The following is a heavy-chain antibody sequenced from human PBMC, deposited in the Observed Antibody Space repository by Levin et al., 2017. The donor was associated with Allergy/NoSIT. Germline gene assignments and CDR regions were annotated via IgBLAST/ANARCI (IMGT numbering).Heavy chain of an antibody. D-gene: IGHD6-13*01. J-gene: IGHJ6*03. CDR1: GFTFSGSA. CDR2: IRSKANSYAT. Sequence: LSLTCAASGFTFSGSAMHWVRQASGKGLEWVGRIRSKANSYATAYAASVKGRFTISRDDSKNTAYLQMNSLKTEDTAVYYCTRSAKVRAGTHPYYYYYYMDVWGKGTTVTVSS. V-gene: IGHV3-73*01. CDR3: TRSAKVRAGTHPYYYYYYMDV.